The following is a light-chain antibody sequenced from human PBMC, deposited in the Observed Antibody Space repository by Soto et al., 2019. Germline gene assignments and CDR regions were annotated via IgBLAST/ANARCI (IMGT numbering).Light chain of an antibody. CDR2: GAS. CDR3: QQYGSSPLFT. V-gene: IGKV3-20*01. J-gene: IGKJ3*01. CDR1: QSVSSSY. Sequence: EIVLTQSPGTLSLSPGERATLSCRASQSVSSSYLAWYQQKPGQAPRLLIYGASSRATGIPDRFSGSGSGTDFTLTISRLEPEDFAGYYCQQYGSSPLFTFGPGTIVDIK.